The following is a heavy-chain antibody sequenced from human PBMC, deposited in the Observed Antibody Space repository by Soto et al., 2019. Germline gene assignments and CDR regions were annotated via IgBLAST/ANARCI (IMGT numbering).Heavy chain of an antibody. CDR1: GFSLSNARMG. Sequence: GSGPTLVNPTETLTLTCTVSGFSLSNARMGVSWIRQPPGKALEWLAHIFSNDEKSYSTSLKSRLTISKDTSKSQVVLTMTNMDPVDTATYYCARILELQYSSSAGYYGMDVWGQGTTVTVSS. J-gene: IGHJ6*02. CDR3: ARILELQYSSSAGYYGMDV. CDR2: IFSNDEK. D-gene: IGHD6-6*01. V-gene: IGHV2-26*01.